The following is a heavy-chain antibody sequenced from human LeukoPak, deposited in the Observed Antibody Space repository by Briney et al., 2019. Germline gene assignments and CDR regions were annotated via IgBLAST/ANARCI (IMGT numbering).Heavy chain of an antibody. Sequence: ASVKVSCKASGGTFSSYAISWVRQAPGQGLEWMGGIIPIFGTANYAQKFQGRVTITADESTSTAYMELSSLRSEGTAVYYCARVNVVVPAAMRGWYFDLWGRGTLVTVSS. CDR1: GGTFSSYA. D-gene: IGHD2-2*01. CDR2: IIPIFGTA. V-gene: IGHV1-69*13. CDR3: ARVNVVVPAAMRGWYFDL. J-gene: IGHJ2*01.